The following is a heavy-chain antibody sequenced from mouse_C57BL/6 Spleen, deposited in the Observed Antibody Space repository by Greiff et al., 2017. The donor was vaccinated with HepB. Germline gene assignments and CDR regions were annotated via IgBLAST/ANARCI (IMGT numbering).Heavy chain of an antibody. CDR2: IDPSDSYT. V-gene: IGHV1-50*01. Sequence: QVQLQQSGAELVKPGASVKLSCKASGYTFTSYWMQWVKQRPGQGLEWIGEIDPSDSYTNYNQKFKGKATLTVDTSSSTANMQLSSLTSEDSAFYSCARRDADYSNYVAWFAYWGQGTLVTVSA. CDR1: GYTFTSYW. CDR3: ARRDADYSNYVAWFAY. D-gene: IGHD2-5*01. J-gene: IGHJ3*01.